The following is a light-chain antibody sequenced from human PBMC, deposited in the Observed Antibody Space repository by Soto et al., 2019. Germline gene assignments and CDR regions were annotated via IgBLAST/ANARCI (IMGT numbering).Light chain of an antibody. CDR1: QSVGSK. CDR2: GAS. J-gene: IGKJ1*01. Sequence: EIVMTQSPATLSVSPGERATLSCRASQSVGSKLAWYQQKPGQAPRLLIYGASTRATGIPARFSGSGSGTEFTLTISSLQSEDFAVYSCQQYNNWPPNTFGQGTTGDIK. CDR3: QQYNNWPPNT. V-gene: IGKV3-15*01.